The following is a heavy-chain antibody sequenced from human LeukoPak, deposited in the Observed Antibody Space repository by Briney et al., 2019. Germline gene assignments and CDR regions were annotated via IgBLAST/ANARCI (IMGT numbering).Heavy chain of an antibody. J-gene: IGHJ4*02. V-gene: IGHV4-34*01. CDR1: GFTFSNYA. CDR2: INHSGST. Sequence: GSLRLSCAASGFTFSNYAMSWVRQPPGKGLEWIGEINHSGSTNYNPSLKSRVTISVDTSKNQFSLKLSSVTAADTAVYYCARAFGELHPTDYWGQGTLVTVSS. D-gene: IGHD3-10*01. CDR3: ARAFGELHPTDY.